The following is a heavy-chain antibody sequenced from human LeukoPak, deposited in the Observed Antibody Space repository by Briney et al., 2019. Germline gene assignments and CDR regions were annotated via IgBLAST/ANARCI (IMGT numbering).Heavy chain of an antibody. CDR1: GITFTSSD. CDR3: AADSYYYGSDGDY. V-gene: IGHV1-58*01. Sequence: GTSVKVSCKAFGITFTSSDVQWVRKARGKRLEWIRWIVVGSGNTNYAQKFQERVTITRDMSTSTAYMELSSLRSEDTDVYYCAADSYYYGSDGDYWGQGTRVTVFS. CDR2: IVVGSGNT. J-gene: IGHJ4*02. D-gene: IGHD3-10*01.